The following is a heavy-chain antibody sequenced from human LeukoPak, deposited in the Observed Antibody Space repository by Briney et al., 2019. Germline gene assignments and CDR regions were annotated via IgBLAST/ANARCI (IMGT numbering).Heavy chain of an antibody. CDR1: GFTFSSYA. CDR3: AKERAGYCSGGSCYGY. D-gene: IGHD2-15*01. Sequence: GGSLRLSCAASGFTFSSYAVSWVRQAPGKGLEWVSAISGSGGSTYYADSVKGRFTISRDNSKNTLYLQMNSLRAEDTAVYYCAKERAGYCSGGSCYGYWGQGTLVTVSS. CDR2: ISGSGGST. J-gene: IGHJ4*02. V-gene: IGHV3-23*01.